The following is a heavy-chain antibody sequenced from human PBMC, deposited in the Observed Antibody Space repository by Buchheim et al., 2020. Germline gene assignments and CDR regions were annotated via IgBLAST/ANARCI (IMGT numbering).Heavy chain of an antibody. CDR1: GFTFDDYG. D-gene: IGHD3-22*01. Sequence: EVQLVESGGGVVRPGGSLRLSCAASGFTFDDYGVSWVRQAPGKGLEWVSGINWSGGSTAYADSVKGRFTISRDNAKNSLYLQMNSLRAEDTALYHCARNYYDSSGYYQSMGQFYYMDVWGKGTT. V-gene: IGHV3-20*01. CDR2: INWSGGST. CDR3: ARNYYDSSGYYQSMGQFYYMDV. J-gene: IGHJ6*03.